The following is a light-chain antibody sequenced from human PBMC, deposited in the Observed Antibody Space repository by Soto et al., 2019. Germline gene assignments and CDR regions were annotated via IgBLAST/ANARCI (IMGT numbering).Light chain of an antibody. V-gene: IGLV1-40*01. CDR3: QSYDSSLSGSLV. Sequence: QSVLTQPPSVSGAPGQRVTISCTGSSSNIGAGYDVHWYQQLPGTAPKLPIYGNSNRPSGVPDRFSGSKSGTSASLAITGLQAEDEADYYCQSYDSSLSGSLVFGTGTKVTVL. J-gene: IGLJ1*01. CDR2: GNS. CDR1: SSNIGAGYD.